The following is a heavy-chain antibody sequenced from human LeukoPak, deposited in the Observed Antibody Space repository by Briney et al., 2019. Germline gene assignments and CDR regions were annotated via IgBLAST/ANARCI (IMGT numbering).Heavy chain of an antibody. V-gene: IGHV3-66*01. CDR3: ARAGVLRYLGD. CDR2: IYSGGST. D-gene: IGHD3-9*01. Sequence: GGSLRLSCAASGFTVSSNYMSWVRQPPGKGLEWVSVIYSGGSTYYADSVKGRFTISRDNPKNTVYLQMNSLRAEDTAIYYCARAGVLRYLGDWGQGTLVTVSS. CDR1: GFTVSSNY. J-gene: IGHJ4*02.